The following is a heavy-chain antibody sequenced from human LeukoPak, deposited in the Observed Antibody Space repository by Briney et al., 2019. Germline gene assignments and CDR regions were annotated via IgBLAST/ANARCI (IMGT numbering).Heavy chain of an antibody. CDR2: IKNDGSSA. V-gene: IGHV3-74*01. J-gene: IGHJ5*02. CDR3: AKSDWFDP. CDR1: GFTFSNYW. Sequence: GGSLRLSCVTSGFTFSNYWMSWLRQAPGKGLVWVSRIKNDGSSATYAESVKGRFTISRDNARNTLYLQMNSLRVDDTAVYYCAKSDWFDPWGRGILVTVSS.